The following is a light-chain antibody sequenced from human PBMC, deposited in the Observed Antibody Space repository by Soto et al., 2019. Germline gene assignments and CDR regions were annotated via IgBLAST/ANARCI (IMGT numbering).Light chain of an antibody. CDR3: QQYNSWPRT. V-gene: IGKV3-15*01. CDR2: GAS. J-gene: IGKJ1*01. Sequence: VITQSPATLPVSPGERATLSCRASQSVSSNLAWYQQKPGQAPRLLIYGASTRATAIPARFTASGSGTELALNISSLKSEDVAVYECQQYNSWPRTFGQGTKVDIK. CDR1: QSVSSN.